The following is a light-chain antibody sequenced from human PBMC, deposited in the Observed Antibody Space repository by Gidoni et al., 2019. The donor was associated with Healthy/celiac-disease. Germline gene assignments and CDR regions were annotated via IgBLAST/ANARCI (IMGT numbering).Light chain of an antibody. V-gene: IGKV1-5*03. CDR1: QSISSW. J-gene: IGKJ1*01. CDR3: QQYNRYSRT. Sequence: DIQMTKSPSTLSASVGDRVTIPCRASQSISSWMAWYQQNPGKAPKLLIYKASSLESGVPSRFSGSGSATEFTLTISRLPPDDFATYYCQQYNRYSRTFGQGTKVEIK. CDR2: KAS.